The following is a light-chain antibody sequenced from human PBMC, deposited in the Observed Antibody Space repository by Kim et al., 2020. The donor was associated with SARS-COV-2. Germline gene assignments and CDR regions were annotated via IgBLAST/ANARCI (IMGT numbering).Light chain of an antibody. J-gene: IGKJ5*01. CDR3: LQDSGYPST. CDR2: GAS. Sequence: IQVTQSPSSLSASVGDSVTITCRASQDISGGLAWYLLKPGKAPQLLIYGASTLDSGVPSRFSGSGSGTEFTLTISSLQPDDFATYFCLQDSGYPSTFGQGTRLEIK. CDR1: QDISGG. V-gene: IGKV1-5*01.